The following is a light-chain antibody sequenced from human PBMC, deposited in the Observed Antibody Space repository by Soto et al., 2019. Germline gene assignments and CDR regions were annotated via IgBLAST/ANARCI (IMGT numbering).Light chain of an antibody. CDR1: QSISTN. V-gene: IGKV3-11*01. CDR2: DAS. J-gene: IGKJ4*01. Sequence: EIVLTQSPATLSLSPGERATLSCRASQSISTNLAWYQQKPGQAPSLLIYDASNGATGIPARFSGSGSGTDFTLTISGLEPEDFAAYYCQQRNSWPLTFGGGTKVHIK. CDR3: QQRNSWPLT.